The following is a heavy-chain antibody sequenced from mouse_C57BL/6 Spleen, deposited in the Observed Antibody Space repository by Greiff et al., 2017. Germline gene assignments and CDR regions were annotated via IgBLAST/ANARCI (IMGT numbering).Heavy chain of an antibody. CDR2: IYPGDGDP. J-gene: IGHJ2*01. Sequence: QVQLQQSGAELVKPGASVKISCKASGYAFSSYWMNWVPQRPGKGLEWIGQIYPGDGDPTYNGKFKGKATLTADKSSSTAYMQLRIRTSEVSAVYFCASSGGDQVDVYFDDWGQGTTLTVSS. D-gene: IGHD2-13*01. V-gene: IGHV1-80*01. CDR3: ASSGGDQVDVYFDD. CDR1: GYAFSSYW.